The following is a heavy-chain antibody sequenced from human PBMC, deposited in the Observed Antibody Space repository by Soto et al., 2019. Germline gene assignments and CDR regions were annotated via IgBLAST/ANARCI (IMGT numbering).Heavy chain of an antibody. CDR2: ISSSSNYI. Sequence: GSLRLSCAASGFTFSSYSMNWVRQAPGKGLEWVSSISSSSNYIYYADSVKGRFTISRDNAKNSLYLQMNSLRAEDTAVYYCARCIAAAGYLFDPWGQGTLVTVSS. V-gene: IGHV3-21*01. CDR1: GFTFSSYS. D-gene: IGHD6-13*01. J-gene: IGHJ5*02. CDR3: ARCIAAAGYLFDP.